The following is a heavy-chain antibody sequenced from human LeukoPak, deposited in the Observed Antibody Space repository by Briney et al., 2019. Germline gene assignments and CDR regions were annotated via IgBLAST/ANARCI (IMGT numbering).Heavy chain of an antibody. CDR3: ARDPLQRPYDY. Sequence: PSETLSLTCTVSGGSISSSSYYWGWIRQPPGKGLEWIGSIYYSGSTYYNPSLKSRVTISVDTSKNQFSLKLSSVTAADTAVYYCARDPLQRPYDYWGQGTLVTVSS. V-gene: IGHV4-39*07. D-gene: IGHD6-25*01. J-gene: IGHJ4*02. CDR2: IYYSGST. CDR1: GGSISSSSYY.